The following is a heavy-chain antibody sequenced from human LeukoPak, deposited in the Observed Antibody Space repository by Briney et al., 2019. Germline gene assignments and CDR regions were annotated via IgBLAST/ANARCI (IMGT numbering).Heavy chain of an antibody. J-gene: IGHJ4*02. CDR1: GGSILTTNW. V-gene: IGHV4-4*02. CDR3: TRESGAFSPFGF. CDR2: VHLSGAS. Sequence: PSETLSLTCAVSGGSILTTNWWSWVRQPPGKGLEWIGEVHLSGASNYNPSLKSRVNMSIDKSKNQLSLELTSVTAADTAIYYCTRESGAFSPFGFWGQGALVTVSS. D-gene: IGHD1-26*01.